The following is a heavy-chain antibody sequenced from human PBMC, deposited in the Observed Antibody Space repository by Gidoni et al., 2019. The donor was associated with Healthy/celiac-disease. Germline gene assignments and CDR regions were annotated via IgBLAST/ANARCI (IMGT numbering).Heavy chain of an antibody. CDR3: TRGFTN. D-gene: IGHD2-2*01. Sequence: EVQLVESGGGLVQPGRSLRLSCTASGFTFGDYAMSWVRQAPGKGLEWVGFIRSKAYGGTTEYAASVKGRFTISRDDSKSIAYLQMNSLKTEDTAVYYCTRGFTNWGQGTLVTVSS. CDR2: IRSKAYGGTT. V-gene: IGHV3-49*04. J-gene: IGHJ4*02. CDR1: GFTFGDYA.